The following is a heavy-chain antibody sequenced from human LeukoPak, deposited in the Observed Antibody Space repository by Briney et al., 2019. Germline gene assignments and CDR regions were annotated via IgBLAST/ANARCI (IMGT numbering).Heavy chain of an antibody. CDR2: VSDSGGRT. CDR1: GITLSNYG. Sequence: GGSLSLACPVSGITLSNYGMGWVRPAPGKGMEWDAGVSDSGGRTSYADSVQSLFASSRDNPKNSLYLQMNSLRAEDTAVYFCAKRGVIIRVLLVGYHKEAYYFDSWGQGALVTVSS. D-gene: IGHD3-10*01. J-gene: IGHJ4*02. V-gene: IGHV3-23*01. CDR3: AKRGVIIRVLLVGYHKEAYYFDS.